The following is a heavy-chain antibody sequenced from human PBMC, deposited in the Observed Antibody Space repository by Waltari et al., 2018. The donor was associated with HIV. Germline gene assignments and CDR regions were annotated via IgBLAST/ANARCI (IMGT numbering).Heavy chain of an antibody. V-gene: IGHV1-46*01. Sequence: QVQLVQSGAEVKKPGASVKVSCKASGYTFTSYYMHWVRQAPGQGLEWMGIINPSGGSTSYAQKFQGRVTMTRDTSTSTVYMELSSLRSEDTAVYYCARPTILENYYYGMDVWGQGTTVTVSS. CDR2: INPSGGST. CDR1: GYTFTSYY. CDR3: ARPTILENYYYGMDV. J-gene: IGHJ6*02. D-gene: IGHD3-3*01.